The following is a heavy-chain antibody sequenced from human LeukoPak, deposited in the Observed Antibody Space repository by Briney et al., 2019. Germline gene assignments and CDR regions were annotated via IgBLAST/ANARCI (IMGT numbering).Heavy chain of an antibody. CDR2: ISYDGSNK. V-gene: IGHV3-30-3*01. D-gene: IGHD3-10*01. CDR1: GFTFSSYA. CDR3: ARAALPYGSGTDNYFDY. J-gene: IGHJ4*02. Sequence: PGGSLRLSCAASGFTFSSYAMHWVRQAPGKGLEWVAVISYDGSNKYYADSVKGRFTISRDNSKNTLYLQMNSLRAEDTAVYYCARAALPYGSGTDNYFDYWGQGTLVTVSS.